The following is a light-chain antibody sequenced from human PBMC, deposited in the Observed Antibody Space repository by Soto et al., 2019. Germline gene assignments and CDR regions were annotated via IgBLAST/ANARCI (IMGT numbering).Light chain of an antibody. V-gene: IGKV3-11*01. Sequence: EIVLTQSPATLSLSPGGRASVSCRASQSVSRYLAWYQQKPGQAPRLLIYDASKRATGVPARFSGSGSGTDFTLTISSLEPEDFAVYYCQQRGNWPPTWTFGQGTRVEIK. CDR3: QQRGNWPPTWT. J-gene: IGKJ1*01. CDR2: DAS. CDR1: QSVSRY.